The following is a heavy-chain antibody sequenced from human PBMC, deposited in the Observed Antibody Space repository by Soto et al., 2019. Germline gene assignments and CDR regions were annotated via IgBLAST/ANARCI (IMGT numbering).Heavy chain of an antibody. V-gene: IGHV3-30*18. CDR3: AKDLYRYCSGGSCYYADY. CDR1: GFTFSSYG. J-gene: IGHJ4*02. D-gene: IGHD2-15*01. Sequence: QVQLVESGGGVVQPGRSLRLSCAASGFTFSSYGMHWVRQAPGKGLEWVAVISYDGSNKYYADSVKGPFTISRDNSKNTLYLQMNSLRAEDTAVYYCAKDLYRYCSGGSCYYADYWGQGTLVTVSS. CDR2: ISYDGSNK.